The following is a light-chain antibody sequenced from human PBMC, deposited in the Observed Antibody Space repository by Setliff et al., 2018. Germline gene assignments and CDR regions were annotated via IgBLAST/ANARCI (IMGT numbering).Light chain of an antibody. Sequence: QSALTQPASVSGSPGQSITISCTGTSSDIGGYNYVSWYQQHPGKAPKFMIYEVSNRPSGVSNRFSGSKSGNTASLTISGLQAEDEADYYCSSYTSSGTDVFGSGTKGTVL. CDR2: EVS. V-gene: IGLV2-14*01. CDR1: SSDIGGYNY. CDR3: SSYTSSGTDV. J-gene: IGLJ1*01.